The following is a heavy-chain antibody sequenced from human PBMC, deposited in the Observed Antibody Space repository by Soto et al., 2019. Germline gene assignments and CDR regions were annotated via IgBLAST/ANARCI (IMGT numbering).Heavy chain of an antibody. CDR2: ISSSGSTI. J-gene: IGHJ4*02. Sequence: GGSLRLSCAASGFTFSTSELSWVRQAPGKGLEWVSYISSSGSTIYYADSVKGRFTISRDNAKKSLYLQMNSLRAADTAVYYCARWELLTGFDYWGQGTLVTVSS. V-gene: IGHV3-48*03. CDR1: GFTFSTSE. CDR3: ARWELLTGFDY. D-gene: IGHD1-26*01.